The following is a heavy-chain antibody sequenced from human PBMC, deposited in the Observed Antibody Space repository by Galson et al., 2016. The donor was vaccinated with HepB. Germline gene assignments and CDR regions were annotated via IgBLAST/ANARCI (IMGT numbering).Heavy chain of an antibody. CDR1: GYSFAHFW. J-gene: IGHJ4*02. CDR3: VRDGNCSGSSCSSKFFFVY. D-gene: IGHD2-15*01. Sequence: QSGAEVKKPGESLKISCKASGYSFAHFWIGWVRQMPGKGLEWMGIIYPSDSDTTYSPSFQGQVTISADTSTDTAYLQWNSLKASDTALYYCVRDGNCSGSSCSSKFFFVYWGQGTLVTVSS. CDR2: IYPSDSDT. V-gene: IGHV5-51*01.